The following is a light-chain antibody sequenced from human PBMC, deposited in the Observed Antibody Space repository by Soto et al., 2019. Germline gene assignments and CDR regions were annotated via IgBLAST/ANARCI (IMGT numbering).Light chain of an antibody. CDR2: DAS. Sequence: EIVLTQSPATLSLSPGERATLSCRASQSVSSYLAWYQQKPGQAPSLLIYDASNRATGIPARFSGSGSGTDFTLTISSLDPEEFAFYYSQQRSNWPPYTFGQGTKLEIK. CDR3: QQRSNWPPYT. V-gene: IGKV3-11*01. J-gene: IGKJ2*01. CDR1: QSVSSY.